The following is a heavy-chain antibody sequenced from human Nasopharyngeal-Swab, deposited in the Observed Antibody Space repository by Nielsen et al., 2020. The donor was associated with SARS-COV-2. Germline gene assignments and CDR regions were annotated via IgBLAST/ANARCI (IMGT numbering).Heavy chain of an antibody. CDR3: ARVRFDWPYVADASDI. Sequence: GESLKISCAASGFTFSSYGMHWVRQAPGKGLEWVAVIWYDGSNKYYADSVKGRFTISRDNSKNTLYLQMNSLRAEDTAVYYCARVRFDWPYVADASDIWGQGTMVTVSS. CDR2: IWYDGSNK. J-gene: IGHJ3*02. V-gene: IGHV3-33*01. D-gene: IGHD3-9*01. CDR1: GFTFSSYG.